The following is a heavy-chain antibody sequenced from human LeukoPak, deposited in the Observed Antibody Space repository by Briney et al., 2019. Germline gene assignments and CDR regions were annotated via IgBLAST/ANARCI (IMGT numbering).Heavy chain of an antibody. CDR3: AKGAAAGIDY. V-gene: IGHV3-30*18. Sequence: PGGSLRLSCAASGFTFSSYGMHWVRQAPGKGLEWVAVISYDGSNKYYADSVKDRFTISRDNSKNTLYLQMNSLRAEDTAVYYCAKGAAAGIDYWGQGTLVTVSS. J-gene: IGHJ4*02. CDR2: ISYDGSNK. D-gene: IGHD6-13*01. CDR1: GFTFSSYG.